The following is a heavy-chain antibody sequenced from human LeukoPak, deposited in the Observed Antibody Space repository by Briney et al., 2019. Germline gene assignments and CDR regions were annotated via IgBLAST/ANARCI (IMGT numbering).Heavy chain of an antibody. CDR3: ASRWILGYCSSNTCGHNYYNGMDV. Sequence: SVKVSCKVSGGTFSGFAISWARQAPGQGLEWMGGIILMYTTANYAQKFQGRVTITADESTNTAYMELSSLRSEDTAVYYCASRWILGYCSSNTCGHNYYNGMDVWGKGTTVTVSP. CDR1: GGTFSGFA. D-gene: IGHD2-2*01. CDR2: IILMYTTA. V-gene: IGHV1-69*01. J-gene: IGHJ6*04.